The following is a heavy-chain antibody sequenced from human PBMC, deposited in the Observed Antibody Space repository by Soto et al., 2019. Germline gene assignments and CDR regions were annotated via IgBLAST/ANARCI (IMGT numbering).Heavy chain of an antibody. D-gene: IGHD4-4*01. V-gene: IGHV1-69*12. CDR3: ARDGGVYDYSPFDY. CDR2: IIPIFGTA. CDR1: GGTFSSYA. Sequence: QVQLVQSGAEVKKPGSSVKISCKASGGTFSSYAISWVRQAPGQGLEWMGGIIPIFGTADYAQKFQGRVTITAAESTSTSYMDLSSLRSEDTAVYYCARDGGVYDYSPFDYWGQGTLVTVSS. J-gene: IGHJ4*02.